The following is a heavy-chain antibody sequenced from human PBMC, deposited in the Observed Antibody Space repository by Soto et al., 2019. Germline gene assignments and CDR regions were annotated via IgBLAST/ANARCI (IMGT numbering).Heavy chain of an antibody. V-gene: IGHV1-69*13. CDR3: ARDPEKSQEAYYYDSSGFETAFDI. Sequence: ASVKVSCKASGGTFSSYAISWVRQAPGQGLEWMGGIIPIFGTANYAQKFQGRVTITADESTSTAYMELSSLRSEDTAVYYCARDPEKSQEAYYYDSSGFETAFDIWG. CDR1: GGTFSSYA. CDR2: IIPIFGTA. D-gene: IGHD3-22*01. J-gene: IGHJ3*02.